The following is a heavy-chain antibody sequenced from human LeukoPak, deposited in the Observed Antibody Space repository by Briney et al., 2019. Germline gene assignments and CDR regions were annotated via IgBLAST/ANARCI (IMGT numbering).Heavy chain of an antibody. CDR1: GGSLSGYY. J-gene: IGHJ5*02. V-gene: IGHV4-34*01. Sequence: PSETLSLTCAVYGGSLSGYYWSWIRQPPGKGLEWIGEINHSGSTNYNPSLKSRVTISVDASKNQFSLKLSSVTAADTAVYYCARGSELGINWFDPWGQGTLVTVSS. D-gene: IGHD7-27*01. CDR2: INHSGST. CDR3: ARGSELGINWFDP.